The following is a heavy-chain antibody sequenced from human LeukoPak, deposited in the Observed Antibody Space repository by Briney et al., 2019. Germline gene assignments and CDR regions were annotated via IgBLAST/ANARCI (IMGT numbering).Heavy chain of an antibody. CDR2: IYDDNT. V-gene: IGHV3-23*01. J-gene: IGHJ4*02. D-gene: IGHD3-22*01. CDR3: ARGAYYYED. Sequence: GGSLRLSCAASGFTVSAYAMAWVRQAPGKGLEWVSTIYDDNTYYADSVKGRFAISTDNSKNTLYLQMNSLRVEDTAVYYCARGAYYYEDWGQGTLVTVSS. CDR1: GFTVSAYA.